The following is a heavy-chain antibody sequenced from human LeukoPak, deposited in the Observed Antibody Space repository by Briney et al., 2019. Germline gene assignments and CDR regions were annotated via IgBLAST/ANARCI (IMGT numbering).Heavy chain of an antibody. CDR1: GESFSGYC. J-gene: IGHJ4*02. Sequence: SETLSLTCAVYGESFSGYCWTCIRQPPGKGLEWIGEINHSGSTNYSPSLKSRVTISVDTSKNQFSLKLNSVTAADTAVYYCASFRWGVGFEYWGQGTLVTVSS. CDR2: INHSGST. V-gene: IGHV4-34*01. CDR3: ASFRWGVGFEY. D-gene: IGHD3-16*01.